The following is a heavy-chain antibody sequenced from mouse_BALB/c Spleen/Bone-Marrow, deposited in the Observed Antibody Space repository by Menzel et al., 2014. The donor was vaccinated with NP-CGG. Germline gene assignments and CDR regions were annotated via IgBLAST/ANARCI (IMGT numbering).Heavy chain of an antibody. Sequence: VQLQQSGPGLVKPSQSLSLTCTVTGYSITSDYAWNWIRQFPGNKLEWMGYISYSGDTSYNPSLKSRISITRDTSKNQFFLQLNPVTTADTATCYCARRGYYGSSLDYWGQGTTLTVSS. J-gene: IGHJ2*01. CDR1: GYSITSDYA. CDR3: ARRGYYGSSLDY. V-gene: IGHV3-2*02. CDR2: ISYSGDT. D-gene: IGHD1-1*01.